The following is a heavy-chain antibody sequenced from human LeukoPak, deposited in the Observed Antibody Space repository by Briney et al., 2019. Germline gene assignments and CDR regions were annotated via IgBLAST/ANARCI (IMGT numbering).Heavy chain of an antibody. CDR3: AKSPLGSASKKIVVVVAATPGFDY. CDR2: ISGSGGST. J-gene: IGHJ4*02. V-gene: IGHV3-23*01. CDR1: GFTFSSYA. Sequence: GGSLRLSCAASGFTFSSYAMSWVRQAPGKGLEWVSAISGSGGSTYYADSVKGRFTISRDNSKNTLYLQMNSLRAEDTAVYYCAKSPLGSASKKIVVVVAATPGFDYWGQGTLVTVSS. D-gene: IGHD2-15*01.